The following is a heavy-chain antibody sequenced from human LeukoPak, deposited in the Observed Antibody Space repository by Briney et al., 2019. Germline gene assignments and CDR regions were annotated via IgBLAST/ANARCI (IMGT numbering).Heavy chain of an antibody. Sequence: GGSLRLSCAASGFTFSSYAMSWVRQAPGKGLEWVSAISGSGGSTYYADSVKGRFTISRDGSKNTLFLQMNRLRPEDAAVYYCAKAPVTTCRGAFCYPFDYWGLGTLVTVSS. CDR1: GFTFSSYA. V-gene: IGHV3-23*01. D-gene: IGHD2-15*01. CDR2: ISGSGGST. CDR3: AKAPVTTCRGAFCYPFDY. J-gene: IGHJ4*02.